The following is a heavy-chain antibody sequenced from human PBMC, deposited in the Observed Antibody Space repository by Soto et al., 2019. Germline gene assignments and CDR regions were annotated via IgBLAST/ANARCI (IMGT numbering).Heavy chain of an antibody. CDR2: IWYDGSNK. V-gene: IGHV3-33*01. J-gene: IGHJ6*02. Sequence: GGSLRLSCAASGFTFSSYGMHWVRQAPGKGLEWVAVIWYDGSNKYYADSVKGRFTISRDNSKNTLYLQMNSLRAEDTAVYYCARDAPMFDATYYYYYGMDVWGQGTTVTVSS. CDR3: ARDAPMFDATYYYYYGMDV. D-gene: IGHD3-10*02. CDR1: GFTFSSYG.